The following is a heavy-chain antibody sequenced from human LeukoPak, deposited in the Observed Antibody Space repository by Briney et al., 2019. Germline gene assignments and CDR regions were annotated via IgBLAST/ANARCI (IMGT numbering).Heavy chain of an antibody. CDR3: VRWSGYWDGRYYGMDV. D-gene: IGHD3-3*01. CDR2: INPNSGGT. V-gene: IGHV1-2*02. CDR1: GGTFSSYA. J-gene: IGHJ6*02. Sequence: GSSVKVSCKASGGTFSSYAISWVRQAPGQGLEWMGWINPNSGGTNYAQKFQGRVTMTRDTSISTAYMELSRLRSDDTAVYYCVRWSGYWDGRYYGMDVWGQGTTVTVSS.